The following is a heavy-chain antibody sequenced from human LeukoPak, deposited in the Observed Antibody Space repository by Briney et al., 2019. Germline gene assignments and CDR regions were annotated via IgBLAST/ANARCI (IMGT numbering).Heavy chain of an antibody. V-gene: IGHV4-59*01. CDR1: GGSISSYY. D-gene: IGHD3-10*01. Sequence: PSETLSLTCTVSGGSISSYYWSWIRQPPGKGLEWIGYIYYSGSTNYNPSLKSRVTISVDTSKNQFSLKLSSVTAADTAVYYCAGGGLLWFGELTAFDIWGQGTMVTVSS. CDR2: IYYSGST. CDR3: AGGGLLWFGELTAFDI. J-gene: IGHJ3*02.